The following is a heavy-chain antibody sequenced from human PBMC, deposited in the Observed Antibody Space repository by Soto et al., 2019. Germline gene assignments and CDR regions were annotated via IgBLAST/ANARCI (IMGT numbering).Heavy chain of an antibody. D-gene: IGHD1-1*01. CDR1: GYTFTSYG. V-gene: IGHV1-18*01. Sequence: QVQLVQSGAEVKKPGASVKVSCKASGYTFTSYGISWVRQAPGQGLEWMGWISAYNGNTNYAQKLQGRVTMTTDTSTSTAYMELRSLRSDDTAVYYCVRPSPLERREDYYYYGMDVWGQGTTVTVSS. CDR2: ISAYNGNT. CDR3: VRPSPLERREDYYYYGMDV. J-gene: IGHJ6*02.